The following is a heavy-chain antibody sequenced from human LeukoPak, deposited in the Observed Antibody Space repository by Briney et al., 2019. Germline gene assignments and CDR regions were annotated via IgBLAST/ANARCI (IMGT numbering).Heavy chain of an antibody. V-gene: IGHV3-9*01. CDR1: GFTFDDYA. CDR2: ISWNSGTI. D-gene: IGHD2-2*01. CDR3: ARARVHSGTFFYY. J-gene: IGHJ4*02. Sequence: GRSLRLSCAASGFTFDDYAMYWVRQAPGKGLEWVSSISWNSGTIGYADSVKGRFTISRDNAKNSLYLQMNSLRAEVTALYYCARARVHSGTFFYYWGQGTLVNVSS.